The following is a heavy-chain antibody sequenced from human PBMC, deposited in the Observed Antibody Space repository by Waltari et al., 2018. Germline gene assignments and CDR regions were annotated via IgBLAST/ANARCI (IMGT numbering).Heavy chain of an antibody. CDR3: AREGMMGATYPWFPFDI. Sequence: QVQLQESGPGLVKPSQTLSLTCTVSGGSISSGSYYWSWIRQPAGKGLEWIGYIYYSGSTYYNPSLKSRVTISVDTSKNQFSLKLSSVTAADTAVYYCAREGMMGATYPWFPFDIWGQGTMVTVSS. CDR2: IYYSGST. D-gene: IGHD1-26*01. CDR1: GGSISSGSYY. J-gene: IGHJ3*02. V-gene: IGHV4-31*03.